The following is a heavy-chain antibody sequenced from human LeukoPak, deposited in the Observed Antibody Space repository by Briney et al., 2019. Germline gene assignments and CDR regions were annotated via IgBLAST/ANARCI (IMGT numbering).Heavy chain of an antibody. CDR1: GFAFSNYG. J-gene: IGHJ4*02. CDR2: IRYDGNNE. D-gene: IGHD4-23*01. CDR3: AKEDARVSTSNSDFDY. Sequence: GGSLRLSCAASGFAFSNYGIHWIRQSPGKGLEWVAFIRYDGNNEWYADSVKGRFGLSRDNSRNTAYIQLYSLRPDDTAVYYCAKEDARVSTSNSDFDYWGQGTLVTVSS. V-gene: IGHV3-30*02.